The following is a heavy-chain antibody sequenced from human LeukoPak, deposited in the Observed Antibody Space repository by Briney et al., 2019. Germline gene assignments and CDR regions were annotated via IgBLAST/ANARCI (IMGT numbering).Heavy chain of an antibody. CDR1: GYTFTNYY. CDR3: AREEVGGYFDY. J-gene: IGHJ4*02. CDR2: ISPSDGNT. D-gene: IGHD2-15*01. V-gene: IGHV1-46*04. Sequence: GASVKVSCKASGYTFTNYYIHWVRQAPGQGPEWMGMISPSDGNTNYAQKLQGRVTMTRDTSTSTVYMELSSLRSEDTAVYYCAREEVGGYFDYWGQGSLVTVSS.